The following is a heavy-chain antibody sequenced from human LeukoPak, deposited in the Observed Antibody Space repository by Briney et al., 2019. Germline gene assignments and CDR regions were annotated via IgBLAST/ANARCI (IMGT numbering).Heavy chain of an antibody. CDR3: AKRARRGIGADGDGFDI. J-gene: IGHJ3*02. Sequence: PGGSLRLSCAASGFIFDDYAMHWVRQVPGEGLEWVSGISWNSAAIGYADSVRGRFIISRDNAKNSLYLQMNSLRFEDTALYYCAKRARRGIGADGDGFDIWGQGTMVTVSS. V-gene: IGHV3-9*01. CDR1: GFIFDDYA. D-gene: IGHD6-13*01. CDR2: ISWNSAAI.